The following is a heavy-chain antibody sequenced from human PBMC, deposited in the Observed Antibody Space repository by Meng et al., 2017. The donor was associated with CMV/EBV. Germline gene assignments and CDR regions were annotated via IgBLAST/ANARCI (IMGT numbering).Heavy chain of an antibody. J-gene: IGHJ5*02. CDR3: AGGPSGVVPAAIWVSENWFDP. CDR1: GYTFTSYY. CDR2: INPSGGST. D-gene: IGHD2-2*01. Sequence: ASVKVSCKASGYTFTSYYMHWVRQAPGQGLEWMGIINPSGGSTSYAQKFQGRVTMTRDTSTSTVYMELSSLRSEDTAVYYCAGGPSGVVPAAIWVSENWFDPWGQGTLVTVSS. V-gene: IGHV1-46*01.